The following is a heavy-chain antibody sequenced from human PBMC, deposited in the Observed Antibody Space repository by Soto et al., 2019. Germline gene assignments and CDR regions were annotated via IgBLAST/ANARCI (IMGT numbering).Heavy chain of an antibody. CDR2: IYHSGST. CDR3: ASWNARYYYGMDV. J-gene: IGHJ6*02. Sequence: QLQLQESGSGLVKPSQTLSLTCAVSGGSISSGGYSWSWIQQPPGKGLEWIGYIYHSGSTYYNPSLKSRVTISVDRSKNQFSLKLSSVTAADTAVYYCASWNARYYYGMDVWGQGTTVTVSS. CDR1: GGSISSGGYS. D-gene: IGHD1-1*01. V-gene: IGHV4-30-2*01.